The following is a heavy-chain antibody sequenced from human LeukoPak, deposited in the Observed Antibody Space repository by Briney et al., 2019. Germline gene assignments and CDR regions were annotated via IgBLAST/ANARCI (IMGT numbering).Heavy chain of an antibody. V-gene: IGHV1-46*01. J-gene: IGHJ6*04. CDR2: INPSGGST. CDR3: ARSCSSTSCYYGMDV. D-gene: IGHD2-2*01. Sequence: PVASVKVSCKASGYTFTSYYMHWVRQAPGQGLEWMGIINPSGGSTSYAQKFQGRVTMTRDTSTSTVYMELSSLRSEDTAVYYCARSCSSTSCYYGMDVWGEGTTVTVSS. CDR1: GYTFTSYY.